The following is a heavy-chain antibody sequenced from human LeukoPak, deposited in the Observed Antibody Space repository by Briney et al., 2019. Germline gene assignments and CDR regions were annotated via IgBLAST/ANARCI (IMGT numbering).Heavy chain of an antibody. V-gene: IGHV3-7*01. CDR2: IKQDGSEK. CDR1: GFTFSSYW. Sequence: GGSLRLSCAASGFTFSSYWMSWVRQAPGKGLEWVANIKQDGSEKYYADSVKGRFTISRDNSKNTLYLQMNSLRAEDTAVYYCAREYYYDSSGPLGYYYGMDVWGQGTTVTVSS. J-gene: IGHJ6*02. D-gene: IGHD3-22*01. CDR3: AREYYYDSSGPLGYYYGMDV.